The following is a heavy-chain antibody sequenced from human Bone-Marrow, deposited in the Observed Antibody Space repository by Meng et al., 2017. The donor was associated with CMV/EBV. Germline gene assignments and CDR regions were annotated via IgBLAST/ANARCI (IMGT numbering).Heavy chain of an antibody. V-gene: IGHV1-69*05. CDR1: GGTFSSYA. D-gene: IGHD3-3*01. J-gene: IGHJ4*02. CDR2: IIPIFGTA. CDR3: ARGGYYDFWSGYYTSPFDY. Sequence: SVKVSCKASGGTFSSYAISWVRQAPGQGLEWMGGIIPIFGTANYAQKFQGRVTITTDESTSTAYMELSSLRSEDTAVYYYARGGYYDFWSGYYTSPFDYWGQGTLVTVSS.